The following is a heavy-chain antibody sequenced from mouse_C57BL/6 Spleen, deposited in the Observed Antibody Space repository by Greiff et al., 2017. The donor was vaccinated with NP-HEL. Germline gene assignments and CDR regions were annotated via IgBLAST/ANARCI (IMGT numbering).Heavy chain of an antibody. D-gene: IGHD1-1*01. J-gene: IGHJ2*01. CDR2: INPNNGGT. CDR1: GYTFTDYY. CDR3: ASYGSSSPFDY. V-gene: IGHV1-26*01. Sequence: EVQLQQSGPELVKPGASVKISCKASGYTFTDYYMNWVKQSHGKSLEWIGDINPNNGGTSYNQKFKGKATLTVDKSSSTAYMELRSLTSEDSAVYYCASYGSSSPFDYWGQGTTLTVSS.